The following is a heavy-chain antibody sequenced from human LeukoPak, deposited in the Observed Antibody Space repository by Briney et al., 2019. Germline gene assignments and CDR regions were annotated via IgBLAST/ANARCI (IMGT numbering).Heavy chain of an antibody. D-gene: IGHD4-17*01. Sequence: SVKVSCKAAGGSFSTHAIIWVRQAPGQGLEWMGGIIPVLGTTNSAQRFQDRLSLTADGSTGTASMELTSLRPEDSAVYYCGASTVTVTYYYMAVWGKGTTITVSS. CDR3: GASTVTVTYYYMAV. CDR2: IIPVLGTT. CDR1: GGSFSTHA. J-gene: IGHJ6*03. V-gene: IGHV1-69*13.